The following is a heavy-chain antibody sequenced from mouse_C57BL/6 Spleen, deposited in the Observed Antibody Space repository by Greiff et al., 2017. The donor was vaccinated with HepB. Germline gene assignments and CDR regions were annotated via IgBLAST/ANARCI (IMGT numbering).Heavy chain of an antibody. CDR3: ARVYYDYDRVFAY. CDR2: FHPYNDDT. J-gene: IGHJ3*01. Sequence: VKLMESGAELVKPGASVKMSCKASGYTFTTYPIEWMKQNHGKSLEWIGNFHPYNDDTKYNEKFKGKATLTVEKSSSTVYLELSRLTSDDSAVYYCARVYYDYDRVFAYWGQGTLVTVSA. D-gene: IGHD2-4*01. CDR1: GYTFTTYP. V-gene: IGHV1-47*01.